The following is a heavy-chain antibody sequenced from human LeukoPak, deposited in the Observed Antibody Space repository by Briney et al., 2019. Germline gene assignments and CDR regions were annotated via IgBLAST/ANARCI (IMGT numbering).Heavy chain of an antibody. CDR1: GCTFSSYS. Sequence: GGSLRLSCAASGCTFSSYSMNWVRQPPGKGLEWVSSISNSSSYIYYADSVKGRFTISRNHAKLSLYLQMTTLRAEDTAVYDCARVGSGGAKPDYWGQGTLVTVSS. CDR2: ISNSSSYI. CDR3: ARVGSGGAKPDY. D-gene: IGHD2-15*01. V-gene: IGHV3-21*01. J-gene: IGHJ4*02.